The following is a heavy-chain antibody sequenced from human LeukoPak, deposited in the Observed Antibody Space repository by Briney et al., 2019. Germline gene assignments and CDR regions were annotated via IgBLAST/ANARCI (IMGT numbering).Heavy chain of an antibody. Sequence: ASVKVSCKASGGTFSSYAISWVRQAPGQGLEWMGRIIPILGIANYAQKFQGRVTITADKSTSTAYMELSSLRSEDTAVYYCATPARRVEMANPWEFDYWGQGTLVTVSS. CDR3: ATPARRVEMANPWEFDY. CDR1: GGTFSSYA. J-gene: IGHJ4*02. V-gene: IGHV1-69*04. D-gene: IGHD5-24*01. CDR2: IIPILGIA.